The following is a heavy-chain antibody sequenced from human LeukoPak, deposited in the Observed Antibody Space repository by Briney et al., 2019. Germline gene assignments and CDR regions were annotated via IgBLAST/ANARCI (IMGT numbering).Heavy chain of an antibody. V-gene: IGHV1-2*06. D-gene: IGHD3-22*01. CDR2: IDPNSGGT. CDR1: GYTFTGYY. CDR3: ARDFYDSSGYGASDWFDP. Sequence: ASVKVSCKASGYTFTGYYMHWMRQAPGQGLEWMGRIDPNSGGTNYAQKFHGRVTMTRDTSISTAYMELSRLRSDDTAVYYCARDFYDSSGYGASDWFDPWGQGTLVTVSS. J-gene: IGHJ5*02.